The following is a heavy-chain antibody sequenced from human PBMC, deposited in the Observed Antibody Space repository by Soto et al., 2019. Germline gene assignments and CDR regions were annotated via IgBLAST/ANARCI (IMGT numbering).Heavy chain of an antibody. J-gene: IGHJ5*02. CDR1: GYTFTSYY. Sequence: GASVKVSCKASGYTFTSYYMHWVRQAPGQGLEWMGGIIPIFGTANYAQKFQGRVTITADESTSTAYTELSSLRSEDTAVYYCARDRGPSSGYYPYWFDPWGQGTRVTVSS. CDR2: IIPIFGTA. V-gene: IGHV1-69*13. D-gene: IGHD3-22*01. CDR3: ARDRGPSSGYYPYWFDP.